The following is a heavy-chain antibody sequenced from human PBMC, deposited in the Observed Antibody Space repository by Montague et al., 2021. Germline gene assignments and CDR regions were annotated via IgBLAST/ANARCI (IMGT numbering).Heavy chain of an antibody. CDR2: VYYTGTT. D-gene: IGHD2-8*01. Sequence: SETLSLTCTVSGDSINFYYWSWIRQPPGKGLEWIGYVYYTGTTNYNPSLKGRVTISVDTSRNQFFLNVNSVTAADTAVYYCARKGTNWDYWGQGTLVTVSS. V-gene: IGHV4-59*01. CDR3: ARKGTNWDY. J-gene: IGHJ4*02. CDR1: GDSINFYY.